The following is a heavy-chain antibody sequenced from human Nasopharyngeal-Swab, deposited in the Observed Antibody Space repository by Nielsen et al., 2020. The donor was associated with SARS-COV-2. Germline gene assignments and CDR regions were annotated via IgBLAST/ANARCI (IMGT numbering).Heavy chain of an antibody. CDR2: IWYDGGNK. Sequence: WIRQPPGKGREWVGGIWYDGGNKYDADSVKGRFTISTDNAKYTLYLQMNILRAEDTAVYYCARASKFFLGYCSGGSCYKNWFDPWGQGTLVTVSS. V-gene: IGHV3-33*01. J-gene: IGHJ5*02. CDR3: ARASKFFLGYCSGGSCYKNWFDP. D-gene: IGHD2-15*01.